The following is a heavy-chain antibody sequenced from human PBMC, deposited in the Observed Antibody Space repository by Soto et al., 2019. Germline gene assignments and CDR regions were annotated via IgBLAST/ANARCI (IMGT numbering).Heavy chain of an antibody. Sequence: GSLRLSCAASGFTFRSYAVSWARQAPGKGLEWVSSLLRSGSSTYYADSVKGRFTISSDISANSLYLQMDSLRAEDTAVYYCAKDAVSGDGVWLLDSWGQGTVVTV. D-gene: IGHD4-17*01. CDR2: LLRSGSST. J-gene: IGHJ5*02. CDR1: GFTFRSYA. CDR3: AKDAVSGDGVWLLDS. V-gene: IGHV3-23*01.